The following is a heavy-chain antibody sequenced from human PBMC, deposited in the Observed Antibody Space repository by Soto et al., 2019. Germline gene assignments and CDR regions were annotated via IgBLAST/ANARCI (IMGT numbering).Heavy chain of an antibody. CDR1: EFTFSSYS. CDR2: ISGSSTSI. Sequence: EVPLVESGGGLVQPGGSLRLSCAASEFTFSSYSMNWVRQAPGKGLEWVSYISGSSTSIYYADSVKGRFTISRDNAKNSLYLQMNSLRAEDTAVYYCARTAVAGISGWFDPWGQGTLVTVSS. D-gene: IGHD6-19*01. V-gene: IGHV3-48*01. CDR3: ARTAVAGISGWFDP. J-gene: IGHJ5*02.